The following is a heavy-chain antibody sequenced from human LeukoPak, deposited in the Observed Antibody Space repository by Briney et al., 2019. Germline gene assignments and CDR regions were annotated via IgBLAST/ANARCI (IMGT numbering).Heavy chain of an antibody. CDR1: GGSTSGGNYY. V-gene: IGHV4-39*02. CDR3: ARLGAGPTYYDFWSGYSSFYFDY. J-gene: IGHJ4*02. D-gene: IGHD3-3*01. CDR2: ISSSGNT. Sequence: SETLSLTCIVSGGSTSGGNYYWGWIRQPPGKGLEWIGGISSSGNTYYNPSLKSRITISIDTSKNHFSLKLSSVTAADTAVYYCARLGAGPTYYDFWSGYSSFYFDYWGQGTLVTVSS.